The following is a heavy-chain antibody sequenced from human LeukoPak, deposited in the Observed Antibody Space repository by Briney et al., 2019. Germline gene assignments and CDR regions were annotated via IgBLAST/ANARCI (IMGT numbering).Heavy chain of an antibody. CDR3: ARPSNEIVVSKGYAFDI. CDR1: GYSFTSYW. Sequence: GEPLKISCKGLGYSFTSYWIGWVRQPPGKGLGGMGIIYPGDSDTRYSPSFQGQVTISADKSISTAYLQWSSLKASDTAMYYCARPSNEIVVSKGYAFDIWGQGTMVTVSS. CDR2: IYPGDSDT. V-gene: IGHV5-51*01. D-gene: IGHD3-22*01. J-gene: IGHJ3*02.